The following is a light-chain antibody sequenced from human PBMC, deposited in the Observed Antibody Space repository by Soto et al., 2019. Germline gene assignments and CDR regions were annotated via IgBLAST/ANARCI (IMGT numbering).Light chain of an antibody. J-gene: IGLJ1*01. V-gene: IGLV1-44*01. CDR2: SNN. Sequence: QSVLTQPPSASGTPGQRVTISCSGSSSNIGTNTVNWYLQLPGTAPKPLMYSNNQRPSGVPERFSGSKSGTSASLAIGGLQSEDEADYYCAAWDDSLDGFYVFGSGTKVTVL. CDR1: SSNIGTNT. CDR3: AAWDDSLDGFYV.